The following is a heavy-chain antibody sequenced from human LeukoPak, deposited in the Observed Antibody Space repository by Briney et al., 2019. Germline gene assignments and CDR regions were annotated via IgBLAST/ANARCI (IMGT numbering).Heavy chain of an antibody. D-gene: IGHD1-26*01. Sequence: GGSLRLSCAASGFAFRTYWMSWVRQAPGKGLEWVASINPGGSETYYAESLKGRCTISTDNAMNSFFLQMNDLRADDTAVYYCARLMGDRTIYDYWGQGALVTVSS. CDR1: GFAFRTYW. V-gene: IGHV3-7*01. J-gene: IGHJ4*02. CDR3: ARLMGDRTIYDY. CDR2: INPGGSET.